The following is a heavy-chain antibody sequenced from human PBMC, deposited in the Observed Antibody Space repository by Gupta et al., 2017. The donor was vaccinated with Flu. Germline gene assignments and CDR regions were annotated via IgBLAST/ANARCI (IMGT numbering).Heavy chain of an antibody. CDR2: VHSSGNT. Sequence: QQRESGPRLLKPSQPLSLTCSVSGGSVNVFSYFWSWIRQHPEKGLEWIGYVHSSGNTYYNPSLRSRLMMSIDTSKNEFSLEVTSVTAADTAMYYCARRGTYYFDFWGQGALVTVSS. CDR1: GGSVNVFSYF. D-gene: IGHD1-7*01. CDR3: ARRGTYYFDF. J-gene: IGHJ4*02. V-gene: IGHV4-31*03.